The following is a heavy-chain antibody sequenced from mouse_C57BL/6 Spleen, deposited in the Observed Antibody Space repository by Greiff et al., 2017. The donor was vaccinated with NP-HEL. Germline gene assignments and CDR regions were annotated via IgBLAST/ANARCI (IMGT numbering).Heavy chain of an antibody. V-gene: IGHV1-7*01. J-gene: IGHJ4*01. CDR1: GYTFTSYW. CDR3: GRDYYGNYDAMDY. D-gene: IGHD2-1*01. CDR2: INPSSGYT. Sequence: VQLQQSGAELAKPGASVKLSCKASGYTFTSYWMHWVKQRPGQGLEWIGYINPSSGYTKYNQKLKDKATWTADKSSSTAYIQLSSLTYEDSAVYYCGRDYYGNYDAMDYWGQGTSVTVSS.